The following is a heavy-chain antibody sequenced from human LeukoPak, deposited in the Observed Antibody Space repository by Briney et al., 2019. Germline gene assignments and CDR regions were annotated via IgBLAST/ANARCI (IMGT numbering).Heavy chain of an antibody. Sequence: SETLSLICTVSFGSIRTWYWTGIRQPAGKGREGIRRIYTSGITDYNPSLKTRVTVSVATSKHQFPLKLSSVTAADTALYYCARVACSGGSCYHFDSWGQGTLVTVSS. D-gene: IGHD2-15*01. CDR1: FGSIRTWY. CDR3: ARVACSGGSCYHFDS. J-gene: IGHJ4*02. V-gene: IGHV4-4*07. CDR2: IYTSGIT.